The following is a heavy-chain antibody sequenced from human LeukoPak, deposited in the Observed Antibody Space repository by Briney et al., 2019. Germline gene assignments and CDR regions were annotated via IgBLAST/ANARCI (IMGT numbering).Heavy chain of an antibody. CDR1: GYTFTGYY. D-gene: IGHD3-10*01. J-gene: IGHJ4*02. Sequence: ASVKVSCKASGYTFTGYYMHWVRQAPGQGLEWMGWINPNSGGTNYAQKFQGRVTMTRDTSISTAYMELSRLRPDDTAVYYCAGAGSGSYYLLDWGQGTLVTVSS. V-gene: IGHV1-2*02. CDR3: AGAGSGSYYLLD. CDR2: INPNSGGT.